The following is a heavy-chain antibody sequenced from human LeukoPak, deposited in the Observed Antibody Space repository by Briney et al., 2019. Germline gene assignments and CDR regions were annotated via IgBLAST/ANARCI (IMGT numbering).Heavy chain of an antibody. V-gene: IGHV3-30*18. D-gene: IGHD3-10*01. Sequence: GRSLRLSCAASGFTASSYGMHWVRQAPGKGLEWVAVISYDGSNKYYADSVKGRFTISRDNSKNTLYLQMNSLRAEDTAVYYCAKPYLHSMVRGYYYYGMDVWGKATTVTVSS. CDR3: AKPYLHSMVRGYYYYGMDV. CDR1: GFTASSYG. J-gene: IGHJ6*04. CDR2: ISYDGSNK.